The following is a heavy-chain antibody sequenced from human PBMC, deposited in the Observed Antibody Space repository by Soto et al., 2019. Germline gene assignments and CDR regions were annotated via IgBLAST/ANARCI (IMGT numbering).Heavy chain of an antibody. CDR1: GGTFITDA. CDR3: AKGSPAVAAVDWFDP. CDR2: LIPVSGSP. D-gene: IGHD2-15*01. J-gene: IGHJ5*02. Sequence: ASVKFSCKASGGTFITDAISWLRQARGDGLEWLGALIPVSGSPMYAPNFHDRITITANASTSTTALELTSLRSEDTAVYFCAKGSPAVAAVDWFDPSGQGTLVTVSS. V-gene: IGHV1-69*13.